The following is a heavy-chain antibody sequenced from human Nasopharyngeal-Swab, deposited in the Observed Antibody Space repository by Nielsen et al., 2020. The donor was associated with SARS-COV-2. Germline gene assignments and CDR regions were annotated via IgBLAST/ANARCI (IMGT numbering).Heavy chain of an antibody. Sequence: GGSLRLSCAASGFTFTDYWIHWVRQTPEKGLEWISRAHNDGSSTTYADSVKGRFTISRDNAKNTAYLQMNSLRAEDTALYYCARGGIGSFDSWGHGTLVTVSS. CDR1: GFTFTDYW. CDR3: ARGGIGSFDS. V-gene: IGHV3-74*01. D-gene: IGHD3-16*01. CDR2: AHNDGSST. J-gene: IGHJ4*01.